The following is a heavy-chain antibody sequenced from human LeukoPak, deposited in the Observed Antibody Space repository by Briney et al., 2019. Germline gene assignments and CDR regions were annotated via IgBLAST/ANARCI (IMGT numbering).Heavy chain of an antibody. V-gene: IGHV4-4*07. CDR1: GGSISIYY. D-gene: IGHD4-17*01. Sequence: PSETLSLTCTVSGGSISIYYWSWIRQPAGKGLEWIGRIYTSGNTYYNPSLKNRITMSVDTSKSQFSLKLSSVTAADTAVYYRARLRGDYWYFELWGRGTLVTVSS. CDR3: ARLRGDYWYFEL. J-gene: IGHJ2*01. CDR2: IYTSGNT.